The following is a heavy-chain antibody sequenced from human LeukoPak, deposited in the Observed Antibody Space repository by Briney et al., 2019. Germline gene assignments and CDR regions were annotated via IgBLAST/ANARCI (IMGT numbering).Heavy chain of an antibody. J-gene: IGHJ3*02. CDR1: GFTFSNAW. V-gene: IGHV3-15*01. CDR2: IKSKTDGGTT. D-gene: IGHD5-18*01. Sequence: GGSLRLSCAASGFTFSNAWMSWVRQAPGKGLEWVGRIKSKTDGGTTDYAAPVKGRFTISRDDSKNTLYLQMNSLKTEDTAVYYCTFYSYATRGAFDIWGQGTMVTVSS. CDR3: TFYSYATRGAFDI.